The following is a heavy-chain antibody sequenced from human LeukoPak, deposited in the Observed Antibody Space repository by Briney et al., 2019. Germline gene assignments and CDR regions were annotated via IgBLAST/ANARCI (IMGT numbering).Heavy chain of an antibody. Sequence: GGPLRLSCAASVFPFIGYTMHWVRQATGKGLEWVAGIPYDGRQNFYAHSVKGRFSISRDNSKSALYLQLSSLRPEDTAGYYCAREGRFKAQHLFDYWGRGTMVTVSS. CDR3: AREGRFKAQHLFDY. CDR2: IPYDGRQN. J-gene: IGHJ4*02. CDR1: VFPFIGYT. V-gene: IGHV3-30*04. D-gene: IGHD2-2*01.